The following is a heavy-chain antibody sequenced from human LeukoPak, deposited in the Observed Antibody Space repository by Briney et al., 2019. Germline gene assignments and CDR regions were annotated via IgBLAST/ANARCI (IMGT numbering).Heavy chain of an antibody. CDR3: ARRRWLQFPFQGAFDL. J-gene: IGHJ3*01. Sequence: GESLKISCTGSGYSFTNYWIAWVRQMPGKGLEWVGILYPSDSNARYSPSFEGQVTISVDKSINTAYLQWTSLKASDTAMYYCARRRWLQFPFQGAFDLWGQGTMVTVSS. D-gene: IGHD5-24*01. V-gene: IGHV5-51*01. CDR2: LYPSDSNA. CDR1: GYSFTNYW.